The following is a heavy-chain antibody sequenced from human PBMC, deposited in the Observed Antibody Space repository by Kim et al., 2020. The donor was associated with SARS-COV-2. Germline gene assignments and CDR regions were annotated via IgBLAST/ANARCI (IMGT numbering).Heavy chain of an antibody. D-gene: IGHD3-10*01. J-gene: IGHJ3*02. V-gene: IGHV3-11*04. CDR3: ARDRGDGYTPDAFDI. Sequence: DSVKGRFTISRDNAKNSLYLQMNSLRAEDTAVYYCARDRGDGYTPDAFDIWGQGTMVTVSS.